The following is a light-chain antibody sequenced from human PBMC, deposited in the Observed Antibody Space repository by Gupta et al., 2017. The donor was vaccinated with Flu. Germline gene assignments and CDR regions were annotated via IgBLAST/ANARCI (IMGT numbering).Light chain of an antibody. CDR1: QSVSSDY. CDR2: GAS. Sequence: EIVLTQSPGTLSLSPGERATLSCRASQSVSSDYLAWYQQKPGQAPRLLIYGASTRATGIPDRFSGSGSGTDFTLTINRLEPEDLAVYYCQQYDRSPKTFGQGTKVEIK. CDR3: QQYDRSPKT. J-gene: IGKJ1*01. V-gene: IGKV3-20*01.